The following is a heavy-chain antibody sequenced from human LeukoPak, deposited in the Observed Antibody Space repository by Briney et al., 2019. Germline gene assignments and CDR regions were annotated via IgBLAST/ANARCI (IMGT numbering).Heavy chain of an antibody. Sequence: GGSLRLSCAASGFTFDDYAMHWVRQAPGKGLEWVSGISWNSGSIGYADSVKGRFTISRDNAKNSLYLQMNSLRAEDTALYYCAKDLGGSGSYLFDYWGQGTLVTVSS. CDR2: ISWNSGSI. CDR1: GFTFDDYA. J-gene: IGHJ4*02. D-gene: IGHD3-10*01. V-gene: IGHV3-9*01. CDR3: AKDLGGSGSYLFDY.